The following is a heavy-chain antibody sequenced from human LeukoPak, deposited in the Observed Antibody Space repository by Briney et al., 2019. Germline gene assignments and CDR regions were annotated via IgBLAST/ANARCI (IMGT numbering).Heavy chain of an antibody. D-gene: IGHD6-13*01. Sequence: PGGPLRLSCAASGFTFSSYAMSWVRQAPGKGLEWVSAISGSGGSTFYADSVKGRFTISRDNSKNTLYLQMNSLRAEDTAVYYCAKDRGVTAAGTWVYWGQGTLVTVSS. V-gene: IGHV3-23*01. CDR2: ISGSGGST. CDR3: AKDRGVTAAGTWVY. J-gene: IGHJ4*02. CDR1: GFTFSSYA.